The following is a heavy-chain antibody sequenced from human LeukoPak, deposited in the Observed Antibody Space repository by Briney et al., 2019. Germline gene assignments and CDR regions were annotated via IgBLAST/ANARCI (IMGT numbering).Heavy chain of an antibody. V-gene: IGHV4-34*01. D-gene: IGHD2-21*02. CDR1: GVSFDDYY. J-gene: IGHJ4*02. Sequence: SETLSLTCAVSGVSFDDYYWSWVRQTPGKGLEWIGEINHSGYTNDSPSLKSRVTLSIDTSRKQFSLNLRSVTVADTSIYYCTRMTAGHDYWGQGTLVTVSS. CDR2: INHSGYT. CDR3: TRMTAGHDY.